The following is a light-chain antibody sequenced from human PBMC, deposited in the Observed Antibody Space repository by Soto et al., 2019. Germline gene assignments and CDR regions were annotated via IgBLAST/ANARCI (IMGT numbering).Light chain of an antibody. CDR2: DAS. CDR3: QQRSNWPLT. CDR1: QGIGWY. V-gene: IGKV3-11*01. Sequence: EIVLTQSPGTLSLSPGESATLSCRASQGIGWYLAWFQQKPGQAPRLLIYDASTRATGIPARFSGSGSGTDFTLTISSLEPEDFAVYYCQQRSNWPLTFGPGTKVDIK. J-gene: IGKJ3*01.